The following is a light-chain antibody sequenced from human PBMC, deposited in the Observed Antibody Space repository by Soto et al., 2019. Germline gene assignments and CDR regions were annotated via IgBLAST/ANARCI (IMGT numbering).Light chain of an antibody. J-gene: IGLJ1*01. CDR3: CSYAGSYYV. V-gene: IGLV2-23*02. Sequence: QSVLTQPASVSGSPGQSITISCTGTSSDVGGYNYVSWYQQHPGKAPKFMIYDVSKRPSGVSNRFSGSKSGNTASLTISGLQAEDEADYYCCSYAGSYYVFGTGTKVTVL. CDR2: DVS. CDR1: SSDVGGYNY.